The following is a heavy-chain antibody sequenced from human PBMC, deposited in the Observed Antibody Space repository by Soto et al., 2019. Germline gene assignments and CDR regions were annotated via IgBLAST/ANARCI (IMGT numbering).Heavy chain of an antibody. J-gene: IGHJ4*02. CDR1: GYTFTSYA. CDR2: INAGNGNT. V-gene: IGHV1-3*01. Sequence: ASVKVSCKASGYTFTSYAMHWVRQAPGQRLEWMGWINAGNGNTKYSQKFQGRVTITRDTSASTAYMELSSLRSEDTAVYYCAREDSIIIPAGSDFCGQGSLVTVSS. D-gene: IGHD2-2*01. CDR3: AREDSIIIPAGSDF.